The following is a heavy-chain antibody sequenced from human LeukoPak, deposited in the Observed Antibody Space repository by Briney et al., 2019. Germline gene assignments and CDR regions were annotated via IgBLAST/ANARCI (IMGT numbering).Heavy chain of an antibody. CDR3: ARGSGSYPD. CDR2: IKQDGSEK. CDR1: GITFSNYW. J-gene: IGHJ4*02. D-gene: IGHD1-26*01. Sequence: GSLVLSCVASGITFSNYWMSWVRQAPGKGLEWVANIKQDGSEKDYVDSVKGRFTISRDNAKNSLYLQMNSLRVEDTAVYYCARGSGSYPDWGQGTLVTVSS. V-gene: IGHV3-7*01.